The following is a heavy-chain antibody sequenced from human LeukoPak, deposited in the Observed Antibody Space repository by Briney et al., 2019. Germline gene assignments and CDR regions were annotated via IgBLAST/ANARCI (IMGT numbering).Heavy chain of an antibody. J-gene: IGHJ4*02. D-gene: IGHD1-26*01. CDR2: ISSSSSYI. Sequence: GGSLRLSCAASGFTVSSNYMSWVRQAPGKGLEWVSSISSSSSYIYYADSVKGRFTISRDNAKNSLYLQMNSLRAEDTAVYYCARDFWEGATPLGYWGQGTLVTVSS. CDR3: ARDFWEGATPLGY. CDR1: GFTVSSNY. V-gene: IGHV3-21*01.